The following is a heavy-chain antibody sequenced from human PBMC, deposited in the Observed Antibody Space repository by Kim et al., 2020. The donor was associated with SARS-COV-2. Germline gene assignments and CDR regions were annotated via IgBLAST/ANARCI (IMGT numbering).Heavy chain of an antibody. J-gene: IGHJ6*02. Sequence: GGSLRLSCAASGFTFSSYAMSWVRQAPGKGLEWVSAISGSGGSTYYADSVKGRFTISRDNSKNTLYLQMKSLRAEDTAVYYCAKWVLSGYELRYYYGMDVWGQGTTVTVSS. CDR3: AKWVLSGYELRYYYGMDV. V-gene: IGHV3-23*01. CDR1: GFTFSSYA. D-gene: IGHD5-12*01. CDR2: ISGSGGST.